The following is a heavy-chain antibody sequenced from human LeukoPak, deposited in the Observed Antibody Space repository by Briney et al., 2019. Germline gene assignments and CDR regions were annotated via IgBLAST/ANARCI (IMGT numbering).Heavy chain of an antibody. Sequence: PGGSLRLSCAASGFTFSSYAMSWVRQAPGKGLEWVSAISCSGGSTYYADSVKGRFTISRDNAKNSLYLQMNSLRAEDTAVYYCARDFQRREVVGATDPSYWGQGTLVTVSS. CDR1: GFTFSSYA. V-gene: IGHV3-23*01. CDR3: ARDFQRREVVGATDPSY. D-gene: IGHD1-26*01. CDR2: ISCSGGST. J-gene: IGHJ4*02.